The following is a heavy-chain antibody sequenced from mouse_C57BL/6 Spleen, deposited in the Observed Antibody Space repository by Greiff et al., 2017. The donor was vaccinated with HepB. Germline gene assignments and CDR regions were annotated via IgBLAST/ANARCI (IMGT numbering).Heavy chain of an antibody. V-gene: IGHV5-17*01. CDR2: ISSGSSTI. CDR3: AREVWLLFFYAMDY. CDR1: GFTFSDYG. J-gene: IGHJ4*01. Sequence: EVQGVESGGGLVKPGGSLKLSCAASGFTFSDYGMHWVRQAPEKGLEWVAYISSGSSTIYYADTVKGRFTISRDNAKNTLFLQMTSLRSEDTAMYYCAREVWLLFFYAMDYWGQGTSVTVSS. D-gene: IGHD2-2*01.